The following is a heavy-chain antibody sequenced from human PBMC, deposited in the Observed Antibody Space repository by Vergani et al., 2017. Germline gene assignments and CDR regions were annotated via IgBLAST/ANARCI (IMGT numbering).Heavy chain of an antibody. D-gene: IGHD3-3*01. CDR2: MNPNSGNT. CDR1: GYTFTSYD. Sequence: QVQLVQSGAEVKKPGASVKVSCKASGYTFTSYDINWVRQATGQGLEWMGWMNPNSGNTGYAQKFQGRVTMTRNTSISTAYMELSSLRSEDTAVYYWARGHFLEWSPRSWFDPWGQGTLVTVSS. J-gene: IGHJ5*02. CDR3: ARGHFLEWSPRSWFDP. V-gene: IGHV1-8*01.